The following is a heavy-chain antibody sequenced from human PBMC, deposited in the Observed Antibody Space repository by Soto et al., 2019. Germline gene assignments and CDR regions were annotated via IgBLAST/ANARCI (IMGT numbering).Heavy chain of an antibody. J-gene: IGHJ4*02. CDR1: GFTFSSYA. D-gene: IGHD2-2*01. V-gene: IGHV3-23*01. Sequence: HPGGSLRLSCAASGFTFSSYAMSWVRQAPGKGLEWVSAISGSGGSTYYADSVKGRFTISRDNSKNMLYLQMNSLRAEDTAVYYCAKLQIWGDIVVVPAAPNDYWGQGTLVTVSS. CDR2: ISGSGGST. CDR3: AKLQIWGDIVVVPAAPNDY.